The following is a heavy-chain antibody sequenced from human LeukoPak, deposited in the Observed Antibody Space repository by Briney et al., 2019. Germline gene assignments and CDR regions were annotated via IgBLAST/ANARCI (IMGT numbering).Heavy chain of an antibody. V-gene: IGHV4-59*08. Sequence: SETLSLTCTVSGGSISSYYWSWIRQPPGKGLEWIGYIYYNGSTNYNPSLKSRVTISVDTSKNQFSLKLSSVTAADTAVYYCARLGSSSLDIWGQGTMVTVSS. D-gene: IGHD6-13*01. CDR2: IYYNGST. CDR3: ARLGSSSLDI. J-gene: IGHJ3*02. CDR1: GGSISSYY.